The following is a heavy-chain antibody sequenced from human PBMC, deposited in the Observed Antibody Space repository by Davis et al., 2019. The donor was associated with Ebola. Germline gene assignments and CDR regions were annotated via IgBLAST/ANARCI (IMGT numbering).Heavy chain of an antibody. CDR3: ARGRAFYYYYGMDV. Sequence: MPSETLSLTCAVSGGSISSSNWWSWVRQPPGKGLEWIGEIYHSGSTNYNPSLKSRVTISVDKSKNQFSLKLSSVTAADTAVYYCARGRAFYYYYGMDVWGQGTTVTVSS. J-gene: IGHJ6*02. V-gene: IGHV4-4*02. D-gene: IGHD3-16*01. CDR2: IYHSGST. CDR1: GGSISSSNW.